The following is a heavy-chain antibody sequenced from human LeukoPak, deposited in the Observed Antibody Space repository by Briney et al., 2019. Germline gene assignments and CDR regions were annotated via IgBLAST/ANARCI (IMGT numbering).Heavy chain of an antibody. J-gene: IGHJ4*02. V-gene: IGHV3-48*03. CDR2: ISSSGSTR. Sequence: PGGSLRLSCAASGFTFSSYEMNWVRQAPGKGLEWVSYISSSGSTRYYADSVKGRFTTSRDNAKNSLYLQMNSLRAEDTAVYYCARSSRFGELLFDYWGQGTLVTVSS. CDR1: GFTFSSYE. D-gene: IGHD3-10*01. CDR3: ARSSRFGELLFDY.